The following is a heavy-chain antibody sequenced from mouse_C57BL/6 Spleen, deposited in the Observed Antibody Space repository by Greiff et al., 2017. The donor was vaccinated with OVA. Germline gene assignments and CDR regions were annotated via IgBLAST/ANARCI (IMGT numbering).Heavy chain of an antibody. V-gene: IGHV1-50*01. D-gene: IGHD1-1*01. Sequence: QVQLQQPGAELVKPGASVKLSCKASGYTFTSYWMQWVKQRPGQGLEWIGEIDPSDSYTNYNQKFKGKATLTVDTSSSTAYMQLSSLTSEDSAVYYCARGYYGSNYAMDDWGQGTSVTVSS. CDR2: IDPSDSYT. J-gene: IGHJ4*01. CDR1: GYTFTSYW. CDR3: ARGYYGSNYAMDD.